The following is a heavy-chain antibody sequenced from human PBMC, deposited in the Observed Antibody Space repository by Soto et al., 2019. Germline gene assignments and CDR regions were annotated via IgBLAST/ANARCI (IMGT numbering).Heavy chain of an antibody. CDR3: ARAGGYYYYGMDV. J-gene: IGHJ6*02. CDR2: INLSGST. D-gene: IGHD3-16*01. Sequence: QVQLQQWGAGLLKPSETLSLTCAVYGGSFSGYYWSWIRQPPGKGLEWIGEINLSGSTNYNPSLKSRVTISVDTSKNQFSLKLSSVTAADTAVYYCARAGGYYYYGMDVWGQGTTVTVSS. V-gene: IGHV4-34*01. CDR1: GGSFSGYY.